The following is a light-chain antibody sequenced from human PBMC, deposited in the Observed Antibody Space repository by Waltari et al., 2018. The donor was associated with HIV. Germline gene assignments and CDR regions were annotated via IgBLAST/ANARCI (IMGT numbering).Light chain of an antibody. Sequence: QSVLTQPPSVSGAPGQRVTISCTGSSSNIGAGYDVNWYQQLPGTAPKLLIYNNSNRPSGVPDRFSGSKSGTSASLAITGLQAEDVADYYCQSYDSSLSGSDVFGTGTKVTVL. V-gene: IGLV1-40*01. CDR1: SSNIGAGYD. J-gene: IGLJ1*01. CDR3: QSYDSSLSGSDV. CDR2: NNS.